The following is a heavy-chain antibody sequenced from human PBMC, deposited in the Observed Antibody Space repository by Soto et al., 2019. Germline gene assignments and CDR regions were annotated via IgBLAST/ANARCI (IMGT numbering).Heavy chain of an antibody. J-gene: IGHJ4*02. CDR3: ARARLVVEGRFDY. Sequence: ESGGALVKPGGSLRLSCAVSGFSFSDYYMNWIRQAPGKGLEWLSYISNTATYTNYADSVRGRFTISRDSAKNSLYLDMNGLRAEDTAVYYCARARLVVEGRFDYWGQGTLVTVSS. CDR1: GFSFSDYY. V-gene: IGHV3-11*06. CDR2: ISNTATYT. D-gene: IGHD3-22*01.